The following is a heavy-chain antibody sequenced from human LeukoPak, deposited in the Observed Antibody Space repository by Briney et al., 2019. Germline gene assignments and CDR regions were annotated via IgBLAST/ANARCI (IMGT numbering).Heavy chain of an antibody. D-gene: IGHD2-15*01. CDR3: ARRGVGYCSGGSCYSSWFDP. CDR2: IYYSGST. Sequence: SETLSLTCTVSGGSISSSSYYWGWIRQPPGKGLEWIGSIYYSGSTYHNPSLKSRVTISVDTSKNQFSLKLSSVTAADTAVYYCARRGVGYCSGGSCYSSWFDPWGQGTLVTVSS. V-gene: IGHV4-39*01. J-gene: IGHJ5*02. CDR1: GGSISSSSYY.